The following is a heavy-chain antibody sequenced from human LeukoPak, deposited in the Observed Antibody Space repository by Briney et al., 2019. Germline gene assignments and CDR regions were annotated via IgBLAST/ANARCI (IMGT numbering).Heavy chain of an antibody. CDR3: ARDLTVKYYDFWSGSPPGMDV. Sequence: GGSLRLSCAASGFTFSSYAMHWVRQAPGKGLEYVSAISSNGGSTYYANSVKGRFTISRDNSKNTLYLQMGSLRAEDMAVYYSARDLTVKYYDFWSGSPPGMDVWGKGTTVTVSS. J-gene: IGHJ6*04. V-gene: IGHV3-64*01. CDR2: ISSNGGST. CDR1: GFTFSSYA. D-gene: IGHD3-3*01.